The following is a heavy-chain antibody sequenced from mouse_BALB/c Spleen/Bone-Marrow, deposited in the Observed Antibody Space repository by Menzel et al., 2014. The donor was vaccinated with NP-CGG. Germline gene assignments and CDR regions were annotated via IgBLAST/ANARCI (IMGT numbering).Heavy chain of an antibody. J-gene: IGHJ4*01. CDR2: INPYNGAT. Sequence: EVQVVESGPELVKPGASMKISCKASGYSFTACFIHWIKQSHVKSLEWIGRINPYNGATTYNQNFNDKASLTVDKSSSTPSRGPHSLTAEDPPFFYCTRRGSGAMDYGGQGPSAT. CDR3: TRRGSGAMDY. CDR1: GYSFTACF. D-gene: IGHD3-1*01. V-gene: IGHV1-37*01.